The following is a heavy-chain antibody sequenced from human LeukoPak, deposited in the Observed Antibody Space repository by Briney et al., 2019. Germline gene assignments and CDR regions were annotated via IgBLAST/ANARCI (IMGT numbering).Heavy chain of an antibody. Sequence: ASVKVSCKASGYTFTSYGISWVRQAPGQGLEWMGWNSAYNGNTNYAQKLQGRVTMTTDTSTSTAYMELRSLRSDDTAVYYCARVSYYLDAFDIWGQGTMVTVSS. V-gene: IGHV1-18*01. CDR1: GYTFTSYG. J-gene: IGHJ3*02. D-gene: IGHD3-10*01. CDR3: ARVSYYLDAFDI. CDR2: NSAYNGNT.